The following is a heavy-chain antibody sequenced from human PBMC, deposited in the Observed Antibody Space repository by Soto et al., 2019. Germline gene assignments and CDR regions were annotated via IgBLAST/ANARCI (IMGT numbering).Heavy chain of an antibody. CDR3: ATYDSSGPFFDY. Sequence: PSETLSLTCTVSGGSVSSGSYYWSWIRQPPGKGLEWIGYIYYSGSTNYNPSLKSRVTISVDTSKNQFSLKLSSVTAADTAVYYCATYDSSGPFFDYWGQGTLVTVSS. CDR2: IYYSGST. V-gene: IGHV4-61*01. J-gene: IGHJ4*02. CDR1: GGSVSSGSYY. D-gene: IGHD3-22*01.